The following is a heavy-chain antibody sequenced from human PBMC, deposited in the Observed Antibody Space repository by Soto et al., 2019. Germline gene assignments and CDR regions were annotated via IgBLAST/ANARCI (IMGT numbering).Heavy chain of an antibody. CDR1: GGSISSGGYS. CDR3: ARGGDIVAGGFDY. V-gene: IGHV4-30-2*01. J-gene: IGHJ4*02. CDR2: IYHSGST. Sequence: QLQLQESGSGLVKPSQTLSLTCAVSGGSISSGGYSWSWIRQPPGKGLEWIGYIYHSGSTYYNPSLKSGVTISVDRSKNQFSLKLSSVTAAGTAVYYCARGGDIVAGGFDYWGQGTLVTVSS. D-gene: IGHD5-12*01.